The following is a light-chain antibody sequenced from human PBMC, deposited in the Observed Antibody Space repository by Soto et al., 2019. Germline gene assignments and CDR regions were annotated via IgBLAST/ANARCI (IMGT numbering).Light chain of an antibody. Sequence: EIVMAQSPATLSVSRGERATLSCRASQSVSTNLAWYQQKPGQAPRLLIHGASIRATGIPARFSGSGSRTEFTLTISSLQSEDFAVYYCQQYNNWPPYTFGQGTKVDIK. V-gene: IGKV3-15*01. J-gene: IGKJ2*01. CDR1: QSVSTN. CDR2: GAS. CDR3: QQYNNWPPYT.